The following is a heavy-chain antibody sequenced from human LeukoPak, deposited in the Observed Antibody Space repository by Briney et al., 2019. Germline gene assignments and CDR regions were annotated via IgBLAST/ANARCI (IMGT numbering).Heavy chain of an antibody. D-gene: IGHD2-2*01. J-gene: IGHJ6*02. V-gene: IGHV4-34*01. CDR1: VGSFSGYY. CDR2: INHSGRT. Sequence: SETLSLTCAVSVGSFSGYYWSWVRQPPGQGLEWMGEINHSGRTNYNPSLKSRVTISVDTSKNQFSLRLSSVTAADTAVYYCARGLVPPDIVVVPAARGWYGMDVWGQGTTVTVSS. CDR3: ARGLVPPDIVVVPAARGWYGMDV.